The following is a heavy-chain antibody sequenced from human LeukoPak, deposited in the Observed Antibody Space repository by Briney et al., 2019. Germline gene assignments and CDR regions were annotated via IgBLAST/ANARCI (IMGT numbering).Heavy chain of an antibody. D-gene: IGHD2-15*01. CDR3: AKQLGYCSDGSCYFPY. V-gene: IGHV3-23*01. Sequence: GGSLRLSCAASGFTFSSSAMSWVRQAPGKGLEWVSAISNNGGYTYYADSVQGRFTIYRDNSKSTLCLQMNSLRAEDTAVYYCAKQLGYCSDGSCYFPYWGQGTLVTVSS. CDR1: GFTFSSSA. J-gene: IGHJ4*02. CDR2: ISNNGGYT.